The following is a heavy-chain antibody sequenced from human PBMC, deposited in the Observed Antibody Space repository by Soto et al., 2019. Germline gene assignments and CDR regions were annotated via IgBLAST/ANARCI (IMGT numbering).Heavy chain of an antibody. CDR3: ARGILKLDTYYYDSSGYNFPGY. CDR2: INHSGST. D-gene: IGHD3-22*01. J-gene: IGHJ4*02. CDR1: GGSFSGYY. V-gene: IGHV4-34*01. Sequence: SDTLSLTCAVYGGSFSGYYWSWIRQPPGTGLEWIGEINHSGSTNYNPSLKSRVTISVDTSKNQFSLKLSSVTAADTAVYYCARGILKLDTYYYDSSGYNFPGYWGQGTLVTVS.